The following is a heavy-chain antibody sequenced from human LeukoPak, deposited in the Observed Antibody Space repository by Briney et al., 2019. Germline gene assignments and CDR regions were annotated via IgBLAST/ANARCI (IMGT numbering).Heavy chain of an antibody. Sequence: SETLSLTCAVYGGSFSGCYWSWIRQPPGKGLEWIGEINHSGSTNYNPSLKSRVTISVDTSKNQFSLKLSSVTAADTAVYYCAHETYDTLTGSAAAPYYFDYWGQGTLVTVSS. V-gene: IGHV4-34*01. CDR1: GGSFSGCY. J-gene: IGHJ4*02. CDR3: AHETYDTLTGSAAAPYYFDY. CDR2: INHSGST. D-gene: IGHD3-9*01.